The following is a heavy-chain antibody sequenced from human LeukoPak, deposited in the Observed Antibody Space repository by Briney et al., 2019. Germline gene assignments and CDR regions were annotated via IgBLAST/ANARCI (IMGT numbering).Heavy chain of an antibody. J-gene: IGHJ4*02. CDR2: IETKAQGGAT. Sequence: PGGSLRLSCAASSYIFSDAWMNWVRRAPGKGLEWVGRIETKAQGGATKYAAPVKGRFTISRDDSKNTLYLQMSSLKTEDTAAYYCTTDPFYDSAGFAFWGQGTLVTVS. CDR3: TTDPFYDSAGFAF. CDR1: SYIFSDAW. D-gene: IGHD5/OR15-5a*01. V-gene: IGHV3-15*07.